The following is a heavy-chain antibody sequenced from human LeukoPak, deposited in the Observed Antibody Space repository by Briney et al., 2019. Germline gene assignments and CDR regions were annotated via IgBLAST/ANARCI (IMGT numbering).Heavy chain of an antibody. CDR3: ARDIVATTNYYYYMDV. V-gene: IGHV3-30*02. J-gene: IGHJ6*03. CDR1: GFTFSRFG. Sequence: GGSLRLSCAASGFTFSRFGMHWVRQAPGQGLEWVAFILYDGTKKYYADSVRGRFTISRDNSKNTLYLQMNSLRAEDTAVYYCARDIVATTNYYYYMDVWGKGTTVTVSS. CDR2: ILYDGTKK. D-gene: IGHD5-12*01.